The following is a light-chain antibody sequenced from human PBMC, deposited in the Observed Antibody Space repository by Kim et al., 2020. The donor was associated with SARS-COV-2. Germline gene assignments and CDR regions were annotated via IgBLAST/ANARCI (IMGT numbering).Light chain of an antibody. CDR1: QSFSSY. CDR2: DIS. J-gene: IGKJ4*01. Sequence: LSPGERATLSCRASQSFSSYLAWYQQKPGQAPRLLIYDISNRATGIPARFSGSGSGTDFTLTISSLEPEDFAVYYCHQRGNWPLTFGGGTKVEIK. V-gene: IGKV3-11*01. CDR3: HQRGNWPLT.